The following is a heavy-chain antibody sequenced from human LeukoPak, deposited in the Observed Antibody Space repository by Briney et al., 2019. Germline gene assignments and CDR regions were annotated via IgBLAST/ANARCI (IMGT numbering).Heavy chain of an antibody. V-gene: IGHV4-34*01. Sequence: SETLSLTCAVYGGSFSDYYWSWIRQPPGEGLEWIGEINHSGSTNYNPSLKSRVTISVDTSKNHFSLKLSSVTAADTAVYYCARSDGYGLVGIWGQGTMVTVSS. J-gene: IGHJ3*02. CDR2: INHSGST. D-gene: IGHD3-10*01. CDR3: ARSDGYGLVGI. CDR1: GGSFSDYY.